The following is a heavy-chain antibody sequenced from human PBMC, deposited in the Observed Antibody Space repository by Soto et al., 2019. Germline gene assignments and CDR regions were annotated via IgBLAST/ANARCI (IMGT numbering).Heavy chain of an antibody. CDR1: GLTFSNAC. Sequence: EVQLVESGGGLVKPGASLRLSCAASGLTFSNACINWVRQAPGKGLEWVGRIKSKTDGGTTDYAEPVKGRFAISRDDSNNMVYLQMNSMKIEDTAVYYCTTDSYSTIIIVRFDYWGHGTLVTVSS. V-gene: IGHV3-15*07. CDR2: IKSKTDGGTT. D-gene: IGHD3-22*01. CDR3: TTDSYSTIIIVRFDY. J-gene: IGHJ4*01.